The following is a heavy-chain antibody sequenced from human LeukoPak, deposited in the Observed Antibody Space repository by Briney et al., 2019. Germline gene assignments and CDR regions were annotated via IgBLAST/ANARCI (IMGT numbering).Heavy chain of an antibody. V-gene: IGHV4-34*01. CDR3: ARGLFYSGGATGY. CDR1: GGSFSGYY. CDR2: INHSGST. J-gene: IGHJ4*02. Sequence: KLSETLSLTCAVYGGSFSGYYWSWIRQPPGKGLEWIGEINHSGSTNYNPSLKSRVTISVDTSKNQFSLKLSSVTAADTAVYYCARGLFYSGGATGYWGQGTLVTVSS. D-gene: IGHD5-12*01.